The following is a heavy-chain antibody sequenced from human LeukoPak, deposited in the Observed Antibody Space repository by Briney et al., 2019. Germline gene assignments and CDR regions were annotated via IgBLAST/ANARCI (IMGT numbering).Heavy chain of an antibody. V-gene: IGHV5-51*01. CDR1: GYSFTTYW. D-gene: IGHD3-10*01. Sequence: GESLKISCKGPGYSFTTYWIGWVRQMPGKGLEWMGIIYPGDSDTRYSPSFQGQVTISGAKSISTAYLQWSSLKASDTAMYYCARNRDSGSLDAFDIWGQGTMVTVSS. J-gene: IGHJ3*02. CDR3: ARNRDSGSLDAFDI. CDR2: IYPGDSDT.